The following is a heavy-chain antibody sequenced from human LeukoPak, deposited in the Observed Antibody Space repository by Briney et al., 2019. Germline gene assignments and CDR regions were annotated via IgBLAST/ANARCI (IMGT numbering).Heavy chain of an antibody. D-gene: IGHD2-8*01. CDR2: LTGSSSTI. CDR1: GFTFSSSS. V-gene: IGHV3-48*02. Sequence: PWGSLRLSCVASGFTFSSSSMNWVRQAPGKGLEWISYLTGSSSTIYYADSVKGRFTISRDNAKNSLYLQMNSLRDEDTAVYYCARDHQWAFDIWGQGTMVTVSS. CDR3: ARDHQWAFDI. J-gene: IGHJ3*02.